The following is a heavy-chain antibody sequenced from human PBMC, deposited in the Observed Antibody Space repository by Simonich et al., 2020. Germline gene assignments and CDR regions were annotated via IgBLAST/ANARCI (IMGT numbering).Heavy chain of an antibody. V-gene: IGHV1-24*01. CDR1: GYTLTELS. Sequence: QVQLVQSGAEVKKPGASVKVSCKVSGYTLTELSMHWVRQAPGKGLEWMVGFDPEDGETIYAQKFQGRVTMTEDTSTDTAYMELSSLRSEDTAVYYCATRNTMGSGSYYYYYYGMDVWGQGTTVTVSS. CDR3: ATRNTMGSGSYYYYYYGMDV. J-gene: IGHJ6*02. D-gene: IGHD3-10*01. CDR2: FDPEDGET.